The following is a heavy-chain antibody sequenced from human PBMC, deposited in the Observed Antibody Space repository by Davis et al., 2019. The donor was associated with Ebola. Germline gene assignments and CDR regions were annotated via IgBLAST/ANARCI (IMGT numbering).Heavy chain of an antibody. CDR1: GGSFSGFY. J-gene: IGHJ4*02. CDR3: ARSRDDYVWGSYRSAIQDTYYFDY. D-gene: IGHD3-16*02. V-gene: IGHV4-34*01. CDR2: INHSEST. Sequence: MPSETLSLTCAVYGGSFSGFYWTWIRQPPGKGLEWIGEINHSESTNYNPSLKSRVTISVDTSKNQFSLKLTSVTAADTAVYFCARSRDDYVWGSYRSAIQDTYYFDYWGQGTLVTVS.